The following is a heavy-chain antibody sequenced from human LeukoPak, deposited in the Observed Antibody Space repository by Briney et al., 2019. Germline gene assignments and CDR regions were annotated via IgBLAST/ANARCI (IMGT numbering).Heavy chain of an antibody. J-gene: IGHJ4*02. V-gene: IGHV3-7*01. CDR1: GFTFSGYW. Sequence: PGGSLRLSYAASGFTFSGYWLSWVRQTPGKGLEWVANIKQDGSEMYYVDSVKGRFTISRDNAKNSLYLQINSLRVEDTAVYYCVRCLWFGGLPEYWGQGTLVTVSS. D-gene: IGHD3-10*01. CDR3: VRCLWFGGLPEY. CDR2: IKQDGSEM.